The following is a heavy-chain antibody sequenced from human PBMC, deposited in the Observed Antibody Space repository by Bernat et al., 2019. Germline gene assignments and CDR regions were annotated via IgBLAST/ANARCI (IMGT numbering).Heavy chain of an antibody. CDR2: IHPNSGDT. D-gene: IGHD3-10*01. CDR3: AKGYDYGSGDNWFDP. V-gene: IGHV1-2*06. CDR1: GYTFTGYY. Sequence: QVQLVQSGAEVKKPGASVKVSCRASGYTFTGYYLHWVRQAPGQGLEWMGRIHPNSGDTNYAQKFRDRVTMTRDTSISTAYMELSRLRSDDTAVYYCAKGYDYGSGDNWFDPWGQGTLVTVSS. J-gene: IGHJ5*02.